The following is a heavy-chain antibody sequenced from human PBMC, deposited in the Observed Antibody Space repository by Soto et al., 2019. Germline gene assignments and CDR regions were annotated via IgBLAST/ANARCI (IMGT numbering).Heavy chain of an antibody. CDR1: GGSISSSSYY. CDR2: IYYSGST. J-gene: IGHJ4*02. V-gene: IGHV4-39*01. D-gene: IGHD6-6*01. CDR3: ARCIAAYPSRRYYVHY. Sequence: SETLSLTCTVSGGSISSSSYYWGWIRQPPGKGLEWIGDIYYSGSTYYNPSLKSRVTISVDTSKNQFSLKLSSVTAADTAVYYCARCIAAYPSRRYYVHYWGKGALVTVS.